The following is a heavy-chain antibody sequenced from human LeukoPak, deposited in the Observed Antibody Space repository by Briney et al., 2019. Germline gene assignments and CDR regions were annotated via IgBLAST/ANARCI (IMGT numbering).Heavy chain of an antibody. Sequence: GGSLRLSCAASGFTVSSNYMSWVRQAPGKGLEWVSVIYSGGSTYYADSVKGRFTISRDNSKNTLYLQMNSLRAEDTAVYYCARDTAATRGAFDIWGQGTMVTVPS. J-gene: IGHJ3*02. CDR2: IYSGGST. D-gene: IGHD6-25*01. V-gene: IGHV3-53*01. CDR1: GFTVSSNY. CDR3: ARDTAATRGAFDI.